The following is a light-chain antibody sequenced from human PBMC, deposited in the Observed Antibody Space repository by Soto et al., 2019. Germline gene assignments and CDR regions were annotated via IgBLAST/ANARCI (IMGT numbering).Light chain of an antibody. Sequence: QSALTQPPSVSGSPGQSVTISCTGTSSDVGSYNRVSWYQQPPGTAPKLMIYEVRNRPSGVPDRFSGSKSGNTASLTISGLQAEDEADYYCSSYTSSTTFVFGGGTQLTVL. CDR1: SSDVGSYNR. J-gene: IGLJ2*01. V-gene: IGLV2-18*02. CDR3: SSYTSSTTFV. CDR2: EVR.